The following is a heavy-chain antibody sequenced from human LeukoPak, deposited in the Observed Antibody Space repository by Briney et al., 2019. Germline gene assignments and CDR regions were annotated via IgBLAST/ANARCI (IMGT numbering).Heavy chain of an antibody. CDR1: GGSIRSSYYY. D-gene: IGHD6-13*01. V-gene: IGHV4-39*01. CDR2: IHYTGST. Sequence: SETLSLTCTVSGGSIRSSYYYWGWIRQPPGKGLEWIGSIHYTGSTHYNPSLKSRGTISVDTSKNQFSLKLTSVTAADTAVYYCARRDGNSWYYFDYWGQGTLVTVSS. CDR3: ARRDGNSWYYFDY. J-gene: IGHJ4*02.